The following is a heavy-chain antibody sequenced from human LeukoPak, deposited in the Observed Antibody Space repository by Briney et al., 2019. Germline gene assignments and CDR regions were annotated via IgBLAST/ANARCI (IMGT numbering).Heavy chain of an antibody. CDR2: ISGSGGST. CDR3: AKDQGDTAMDY. CDR1: GFTFSDYA. D-gene: IGHD5-18*01. J-gene: IGHJ4*02. Sequence: GGSLRLSCAASGFTFSDYAMSWVRQAPGKGLEWVSVISGSGGSTFYADSVKGRFIISRDNSKNTLYLQMNSLRAEDTAVYYCAKDQGDTAMDYWGQGTLVTVSS. V-gene: IGHV3-23*01.